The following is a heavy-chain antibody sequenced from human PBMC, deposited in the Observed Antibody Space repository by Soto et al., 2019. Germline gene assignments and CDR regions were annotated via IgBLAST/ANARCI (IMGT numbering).Heavy chain of an antibody. Sequence: QVQLRESGPGLVKPSQTLSLTCTVSGGSISSGTYYWSWVRQHPGKGLEWIGYIYHSGSTYYNPSLKSRVTISVDTSENHFSLKLTSVTAADRAVYYCARQYLGYCGAFDSWGQGTLVTGSS. CDR2: IYHSGST. J-gene: IGHJ4*02. CDR3: ARQYLGYCGAFDS. D-gene: IGHD2-21*01. V-gene: IGHV4-31*03. CDR1: GGSISSGTYY.